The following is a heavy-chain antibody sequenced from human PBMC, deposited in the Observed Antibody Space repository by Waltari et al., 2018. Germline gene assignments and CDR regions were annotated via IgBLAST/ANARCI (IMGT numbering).Heavy chain of an antibody. D-gene: IGHD5-18*01. CDR3: ASPPSGYLDHLAY. V-gene: IGHV4-39*01. CDR1: GDSIKKENCY. CDR2: IIYTGGT. J-gene: IGHJ4*02. Sequence: QLQLQESGPGLVKPSETLSPTCTVSGDSIKKENCYWGWVRQSPGEGLEWMGSIIYTGGTVSNPTLRSGVTVSVDTSKNQFSLKLSSVTAADTGVYFCASPPSGYLDHLAYWGQGALVTVSS.